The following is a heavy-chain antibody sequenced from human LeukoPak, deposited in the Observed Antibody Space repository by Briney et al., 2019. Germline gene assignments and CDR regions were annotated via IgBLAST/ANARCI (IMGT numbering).Heavy chain of an antibody. Sequence: GGSLRLSCAASGFTFSSYWMRWVRQAPGKGLVWVSRIKSDGSSIYADSVKGRFTISRDNAKNSLYLQMNGLRAEDTAAYYCARGATDTTRWFDPWGQGTLVIVSS. J-gene: IGHJ5*02. V-gene: IGHV3-74*01. CDR2: IKSDGSS. CDR3: ARGATDTTRWFDP. D-gene: IGHD1-7*01. CDR1: GFTFSSYW.